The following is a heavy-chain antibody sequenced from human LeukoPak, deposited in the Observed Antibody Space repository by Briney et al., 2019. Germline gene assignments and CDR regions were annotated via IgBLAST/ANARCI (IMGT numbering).Heavy chain of an antibody. D-gene: IGHD5-12*01. CDR1: GFTFSSYW. V-gene: IGHV3-74*01. Sequence: GGSLRLSCAASGFTFSSYWMHWVRQAPGKGLVWVSRINSDGSSTSYADSVKGRFTISRDNAKSTLYLQMNSLRAEDTAVYYCARAGQIVARLFDYWGQGTLVTVSS. CDR2: INSDGSST. CDR3: ARAGQIVARLFDY. J-gene: IGHJ4*02.